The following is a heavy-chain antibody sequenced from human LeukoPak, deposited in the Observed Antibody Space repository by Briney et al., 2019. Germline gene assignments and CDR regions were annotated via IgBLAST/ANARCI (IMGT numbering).Heavy chain of an antibody. CDR1: GFTFSSYA. V-gene: IGHV3-23*01. D-gene: IGHD1-26*01. Sequence: GGSLRLSCAASGFTFSSYAMSWVRQAPGKGLEWVSAISGSGGSTYYADSVKGRFTISRDNSKNTPYLQMNSLRAEDTAVYYCAKDKWELLALDYWGQGTLVTVSS. CDR3: AKDKWELLALDY. J-gene: IGHJ4*02. CDR2: ISGSGGST.